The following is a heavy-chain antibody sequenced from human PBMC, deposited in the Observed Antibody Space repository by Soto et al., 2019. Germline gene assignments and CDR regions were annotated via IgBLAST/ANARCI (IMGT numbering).Heavy chain of an antibody. D-gene: IGHD3-3*01. Sequence: QINLIESGPTLVKPTQTLTLTCTFSGFSLSTSGAAVGWVRQPPGRALEWLALIYWDGDKRYNASLGNRLTITKDTSMNLLVLTLTNVDPADTATYYCAHRATMTIFGLIIDNGLWFDPWGQGTRVIVSS. CDR3: AHRATMTIFGLIIDNGLWFDP. CDR2: IYWDGDK. CDR1: GFSLSTSGAA. V-gene: IGHV2-5*02. J-gene: IGHJ5*02.